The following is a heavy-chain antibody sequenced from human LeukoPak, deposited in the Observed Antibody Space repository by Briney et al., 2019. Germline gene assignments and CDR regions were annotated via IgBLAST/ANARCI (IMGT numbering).Heavy chain of an antibody. Sequence: SGTLSLTCTVSGGSISSYYWSWIRQPAGKGLEWIGRIYTSGSTNYNPSLKSRVTMSVDTSKNQFSLKLSSVTAADTAVYYCARESQLELRLALDYWGQGTLVTVSS. D-gene: IGHD1-7*01. CDR2: IYTSGST. CDR3: ARESQLELRLALDY. V-gene: IGHV4-4*07. CDR1: GGSISSYY. J-gene: IGHJ4*02.